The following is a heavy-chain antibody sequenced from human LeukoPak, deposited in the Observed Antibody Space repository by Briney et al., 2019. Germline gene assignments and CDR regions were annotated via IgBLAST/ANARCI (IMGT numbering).Heavy chain of an antibody. CDR1: GFTFSSHG. CDR3: AKDIQDCSNGVCYKGYFDY. V-gene: IGHV3-23*01. Sequence: GGSLRLSCVASGFTFSSHGMNWVRQAPGKGLEWVSGITSGTRTYYADSVKGRFAISRDNSKNTMYLQMNSLRAEDTALYYCAKDIQDCSNGVCYKGYFDYWGQGTLVTVSS. CDR2: ITSGTRT. J-gene: IGHJ4*02. D-gene: IGHD2-8*01.